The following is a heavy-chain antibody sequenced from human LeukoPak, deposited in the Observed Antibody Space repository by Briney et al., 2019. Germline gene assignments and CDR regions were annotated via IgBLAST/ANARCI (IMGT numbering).Heavy chain of an antibody. CDR2: IKQDGSEK. Sequence: GGSLRLSYAASGFTFSSYWMSWVRQAPGKGLEWVANIKQDGSEKYYVDSVKGRFTISRDNAKNSLYLQMNSLRSEDTAVYYCARDWGDCSSTSCHGYWGQGTLVTVSS. CDR3: ARDWGDCSSTSCHGY. D-gene: IGHD2-2*01. CDR1: GFTFSSYW. J-gene: IGHJ4*02. V-gene: IGHV3-7*01.